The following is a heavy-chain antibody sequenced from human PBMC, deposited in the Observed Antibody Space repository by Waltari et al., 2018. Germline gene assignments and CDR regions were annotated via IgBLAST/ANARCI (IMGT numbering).Heavy chain of an antibody. CDR2: INRGGST. Sequence: EVQLVESGGGLIQPGGSLRLSCAASGFTVSSNYMSWVRQAPGKGLEWGSVINRGGSTYEPDSVKGRFTIARDNAKNTLYLQMNSLRAEDTAVYYCARAEGGAAYYVDYWGQGTLVTVSS. J-gene: IGHJ4*02. CDR1: GFTVSSNY. D-gene: IGHD2-15*01. CDR3: ARAEGGAAYYVDY. V-gene: IGHV3-53*01.